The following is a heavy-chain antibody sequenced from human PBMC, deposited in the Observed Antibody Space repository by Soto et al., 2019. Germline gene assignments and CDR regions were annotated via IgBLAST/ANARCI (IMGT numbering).Heavy chain of an antibody. CDR2: FDPEDGET. D-gene: IGHD6-13*01. J-gene: IGHJ4*02. CDR3: ATLTAALLYFDY. CDR1: GYTLTELS. V-gene: IGHV1-24*01. Sequence: ASVKVSCKVSGYTLTELSMHWVRQAPGEGLEWMGGFDPEDGETIYAQKFQGRVTMTEDTSTDTAYMELSSLRSEDTAVYYCATLTAALLYFDYWGQGTLVTVSS.